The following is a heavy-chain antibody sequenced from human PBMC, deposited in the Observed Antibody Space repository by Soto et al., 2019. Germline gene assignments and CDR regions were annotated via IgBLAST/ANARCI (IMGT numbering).Heavy chain of an antibody. CDR2: IYYSGST. CDR1: GGSISSSSYY. J-gene: IGHJ6*02. D-gene: IGHD6-19*01. Sequence: QLQLQESGPGLVKPSATLSLTCTVSGGSISSSSYYWGWISQPPGKGLEWIGSIYYSGSTYYNPSLQSRGTISVDTSKNQFSLKLSSVTASDTAVYYCARHNSSGWQIYYYYGMDVWCQGTTVTVSS. CDR3: ARHNSSGWQIYYYYGMDV. V-gene: IGHV4-39*01.